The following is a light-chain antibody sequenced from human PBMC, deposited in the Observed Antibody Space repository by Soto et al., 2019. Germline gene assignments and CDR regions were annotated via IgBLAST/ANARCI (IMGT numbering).Light chain of an antibody. CDR1: QNVSDN. V-gene: IGKV3-15*01. Sequence: IVVTQSPATLSVSPGERATLSCRASQNVSDNLAWYQQKPGQAPRVLIYGASTRATGIPARFSGGGSGTEFTLTISSLRSEDFVVYYCQHYNNWPLYTFGQGTKLEIK. CDR3: QHYNNWPLYT. J-gene: IGKJ2*01. CDR2: GAS.